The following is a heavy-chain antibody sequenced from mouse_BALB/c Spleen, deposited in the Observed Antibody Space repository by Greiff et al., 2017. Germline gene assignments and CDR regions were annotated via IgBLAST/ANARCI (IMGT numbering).Heavy chain of an antibody. J-gene: IGHJ4*01. CDR2: ISSGSSTI. V-gene: IGHV5-17*02. CDR3: ARGTSEAMDY. CDR1: GFTFSSFG. Sequence: EVHLVESGGGLVQPGGSRKLSCAASGFTFSSFGMHWVRQAPEKGLEWVAYISSGSSTIYYADTAKGRFTISRDNPKNTLFLQMTSLRSEDTAMYYCARGTSEAMDYWGQGTSVTVSS.